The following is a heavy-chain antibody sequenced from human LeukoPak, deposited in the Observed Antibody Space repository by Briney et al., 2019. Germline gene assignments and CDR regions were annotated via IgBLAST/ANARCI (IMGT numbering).Heavy chain of an antibody. CDR3: ARAPFNYGYKKVLNHYGVDV. CDR2: MYFSGRT. V-gene: IGHV4-31*03. CDR1: GDSISSGDYY. J-gene: IGHJ6*02. D-gene: IGHD5-24*01. Sequence: SETLSLTCSVSGDSISSGDYYWRWIRQLPGKGLEWIGYMYFSGRTDFNPSLESRVTISVDTSQNQFSLNLTSVTAADTAVYFCARAPFNYGYKKVLNHYGVDVWGQGTAVTVSS.